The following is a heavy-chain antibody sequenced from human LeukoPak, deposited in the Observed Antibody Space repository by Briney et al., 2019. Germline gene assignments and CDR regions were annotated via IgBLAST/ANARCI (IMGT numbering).Heavy chain of an antibody. V-gene: IGHV3-23*01. D-gene: IGHD3/OR15-3a*01. Sequence: PGGSLRLSCAASGFTFRSYAMRWGRQAPGGGVEWVSAISGSGDSSYFADSVKVRFNISRDNAKESVYLQMNSLRAEDTALYYCARDLSWRTGSLDYWGQGTMVTVSS. CDR2: ISGSGDSS. CDR1: GFTFRSYA. J-gene: IGHJ4*02. CDR3: ARDLSWRTGSLDY.